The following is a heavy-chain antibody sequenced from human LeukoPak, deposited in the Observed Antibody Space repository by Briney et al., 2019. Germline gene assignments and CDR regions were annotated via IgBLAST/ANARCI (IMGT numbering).Heavy chain of an antibody. V-gene: IGHV3-21*01. CDR3: ARSAAAGFSYYSYYLDV. CDR1: GFTFINYA. CDR2: ISGGSSDI. D-gene: IGHD6-13*01. J-gene: IGHJ6*03. Sequence: GGSLRLSCAASGFTFINYAMNWVRQAPGRGLEWVSSISGGSSDIYYADSVKGRFTISRDNAKNTLYLQMNSLRAEDTAVYYCARSAAAGFSYYSYYLDVWGKGTTVTIFS.